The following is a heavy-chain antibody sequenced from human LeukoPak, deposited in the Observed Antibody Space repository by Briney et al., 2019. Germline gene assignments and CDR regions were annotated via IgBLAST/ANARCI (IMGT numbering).Heavy chain of an antibody. Sequence: SETLSRTCAGYGGTFSGYYWTWIRQPPGNGREWIGEINHRGSTTYNPSLKSRVAISVDTSKNQFSLKLNSVTAADTAVYYCARGRDSSGWSGIIDSWGQGTLVTVSS. CDR2: INHRGST. J-gene: IGHJ4*02. CDR3: ARGRDSSGWSGIIDS. CDR1: GGTFSGYY. V-gene: IGHV4-34*01. D-gene: IGHD6-19*01.